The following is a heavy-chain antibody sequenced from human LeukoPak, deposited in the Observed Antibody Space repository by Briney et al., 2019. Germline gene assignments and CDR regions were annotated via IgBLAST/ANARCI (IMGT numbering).Heavy chain of an antibody. Sequence: PSETLSLTCTVSGDSFSSHYWTWMRQSPGKGLEWIGYISYRGSTNYNPSLKSRLTISIDTSKNQFSLKLSSVTAADTAVYYCARDLVTGTKGYDIWGHGTMVSV. D-gene: IGHD4-17*01. CDR3: ARDLVTGTKGYDI. CDR2: ISYRGST. V-gene: IGHV4-59*11. J-gene: IGHJ3*02. CDR1: GDSFSSHY.